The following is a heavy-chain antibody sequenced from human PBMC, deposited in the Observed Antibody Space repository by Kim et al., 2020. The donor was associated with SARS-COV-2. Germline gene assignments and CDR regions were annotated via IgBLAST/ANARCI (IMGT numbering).Heavy chain of an antibody. Sequence: SETLSLTCTVSGGSISSGDYYWSWIRQPPGKGLEWIGYIYYSGSTYYNPSLKSRVTISVDTSKNQFSLKLSSVTAADTAVYYCARGFEKTNWFDPWGQGTLVTVSS. CDR2: IYYSGST. CDR3: ARGFEKTNWFDP. D-gene: IGHD3-3*01. CDR1: GGSISSGDYY. V-gene: IGHV4-30-4*01. J-gene: IGHJ5*02.